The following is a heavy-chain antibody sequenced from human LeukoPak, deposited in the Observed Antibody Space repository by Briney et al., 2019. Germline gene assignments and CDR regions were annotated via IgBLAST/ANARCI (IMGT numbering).Heavy chain of an antibody. D-gene: IGHD5-12*01. Sequence: SVKVSCKASGGTFSSYAISWVRQAPGQGLEWMGRIIPIFGTANYAQKFQGRVTITTDESTSTAYMELSSLRSEDTAVYYCARVVSGYDAFDPWGQGTLVTVSS. V-gene: IGHV1-69*05. CDR2: IIPIFGTA. CDR3: ARVVSGYDAFDP. CDR1: GGTFSSYA. J-gene: IGHJ5*02.